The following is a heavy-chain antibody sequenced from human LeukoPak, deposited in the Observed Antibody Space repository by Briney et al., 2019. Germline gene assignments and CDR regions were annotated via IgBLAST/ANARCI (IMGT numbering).Heavy chain of an antibody. CDR2: ISDTGDST. CDR3: AKGSPTILYDSRGWFDP. D-gene: IGHD3-3*01. Sequence: GGSLRLSCAASGFTFSSYAMTWVRQAPGKGLEWVSTISDTGDSTYYADSVEGRFTISRDNSKNTMYLQMNSLRVEDTAVNYLAKGSPTILYDSRGWFDPWGQGTLVTVSS. J-gene: IGHJ5*02. CDR1: GFTFSSYA. V-gene: IGHV3-23*01.